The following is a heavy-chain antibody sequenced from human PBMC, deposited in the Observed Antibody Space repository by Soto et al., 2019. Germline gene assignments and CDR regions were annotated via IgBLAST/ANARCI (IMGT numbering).Heavy chain of an antibody. CDR3: ARAEIPYSSGWYCDAFDI. V-gene: IGHV3-30*03. D-gene: IGHD6-19*01. J-gene: IGHJ3*02. CDR1: GFNLSSYG. CDR2: ISYDGSNK. Sequence: QVQLVESGGGVVQPGRSLRLSCAASGFNLSSYGMHWVRQAPGKGLEWVAVISYDGSNKYYADSVKGRFTISRDSSKNTLPLQMDSLRAEDTAVYYCARAEIPYSSGWYCDAFDIWGQGTMVTVSS.